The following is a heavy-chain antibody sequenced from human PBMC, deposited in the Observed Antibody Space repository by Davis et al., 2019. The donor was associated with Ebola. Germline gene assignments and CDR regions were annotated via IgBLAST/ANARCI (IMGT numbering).Heavy chain of an antibody. CDR1: GGSISSYY. CDR2: IYYSVST. CDR3: ATGRYSYGSWWYFDL. D-gene: IGHD5-18*01. Sequence: MPSETLSLTCTVSGGSISSYYWSWIRQPPGKGLEWIGYIYYSVSTNYNPSLKSRVTISVDTSKNQFSLKLSSVTAADTAVYYCATGRYSYGSWWYFDLWGRGTLVTVSS. V-gene: IGHV4-59*01. J-gene: IGHJ2*01.